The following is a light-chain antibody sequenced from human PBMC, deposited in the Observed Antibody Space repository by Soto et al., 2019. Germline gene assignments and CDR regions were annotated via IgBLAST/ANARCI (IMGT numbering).Light chain of an antibody. V-gene: IGLV2-8*01. CDR2: EVS. Sequence: QSAVTQPPSASGSPGQSVTISCTGTSSDVGGYNYVSWYQQHPGKAPKVMIYEVSKRPSGVPDRFSGSKSGNTASLTVSGLQAEDEADYYCSSYAGSNNFGVFGGGTKLTVL. CDR1: SSDVGGYNY. CDR3: SSYAGSNNFGV. J-gene: IGLJ2*01.